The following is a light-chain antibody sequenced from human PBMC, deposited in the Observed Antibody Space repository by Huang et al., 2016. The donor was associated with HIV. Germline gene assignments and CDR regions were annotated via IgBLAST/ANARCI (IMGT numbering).Light chain of an antibody. CDR2: DAS. CDR3: HQRSNWPRT. V-gene: IGKV3-11*01. Sequence: EIVLTQSPATLSLSPGQRATLSCRACQSVSSYLAWSQQKPGQAPRLLIYDASDRATGIPARVSGSGSGTDFTLTISSLEPEDFAVYFCHQRSNWPRTFGQGTKVEI. J-gene: IGKJ1*01. CDR1: QSVSSY.